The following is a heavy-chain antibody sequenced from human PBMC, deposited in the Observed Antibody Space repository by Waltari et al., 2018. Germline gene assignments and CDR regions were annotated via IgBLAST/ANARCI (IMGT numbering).Heavy chain of an antibody. D-gene: IGHD6-19*01. Sequence: QVQLVQSGAEVKKPGSSVKVSCKASGGTFSSYAISWVRQAPGQGLEWMGRIIPIVGTANYAQKFQGRVTITADKSTSTAYMELSSLRSEDTAVYYCASTGYSSGWLPQVDYWGQGTLVTVSS. V-gene: IGHV1-69*08. CDR3: ASTGYSSGWLPQVDY. J-gene: IGHJ4*02. CDR2: IIPIVGTA. CDR1: GGTFSSYA.